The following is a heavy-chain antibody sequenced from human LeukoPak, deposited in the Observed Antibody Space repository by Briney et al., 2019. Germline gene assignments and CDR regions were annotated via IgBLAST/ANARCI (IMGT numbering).Heavy chain of an antibody. D-gene: IGHD3-22*01. V-gene: IGHV3-23*01. J-gene: IGHJ4*02. CDR2: ISGSGAST. CDR3: AKLSYYYDSIMHKGIDY. CDR1: GFTFSNAW. Sequence: GGSLRLSCAASGFTFSNAWMSWVRQAPGKGLEWVSGISGSGASTYYADSVKGRFTISRDNSKNTLYLQMNGLRAEDTAVYYCAKLSYYYDSIMHKGIDYWGQGTLVTVSS.